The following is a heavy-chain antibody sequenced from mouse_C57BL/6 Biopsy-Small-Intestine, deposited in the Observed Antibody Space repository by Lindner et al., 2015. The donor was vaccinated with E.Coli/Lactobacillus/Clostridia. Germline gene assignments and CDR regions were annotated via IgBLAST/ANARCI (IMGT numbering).Heavy chain of an antibody. V-gene: IGHV1-82*01. CDR2: IYPGDGDT. Sequence: VQLQESGPELVKPGASVKISCKASGYAFSNSWMNWVKQRPGKGLEWIGRIYPGDGDTNYNGKFKGKATLTADKSSSTAYMQLSSLTSEDSAVYFCARRGSSGYFDYWGQGTTLTVSS. CDR3: ARRGSSGYFDY. J-gene: IGHJ2*01. CDR1: GYAFSNSW. D-gene: IGHD3-2*02.